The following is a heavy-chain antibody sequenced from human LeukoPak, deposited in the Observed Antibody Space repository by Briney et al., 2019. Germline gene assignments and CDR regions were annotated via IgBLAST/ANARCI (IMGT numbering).Heavy chain of an antibody. CDR1: GASISSNF. D-gene: IGHD1-26*01. CDR3: ARGPGSGVGARPYFDY. Sequence: PPESLSLTCILSGASISSNFWSWIRQPDGKGLDWIGRIYTSGSTNYNPSLRSRVTMSVDTSKNQYSLKLSSVTAADTAVYYCARGPGSGVGARPYFDYWGQGTLVTVSS. V-gene: IGHV4-4*07. CDR2: IYTSGST. J-gene: IGHJ4*02.